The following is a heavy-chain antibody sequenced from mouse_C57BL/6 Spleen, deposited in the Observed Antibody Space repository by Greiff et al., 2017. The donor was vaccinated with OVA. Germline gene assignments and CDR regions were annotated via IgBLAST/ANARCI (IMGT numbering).Heavy chain of an antibody. CDR1: GFSLTSYG. CDR2: IWSDGGT. D-gene: IGHD2-2*01. Sequence: VQLMESGPGLVAPSQSLSITCTVSGFSLTSYGVHWVRQPPGKGLEWLVVIWSDGGTTYNSALKSRLSISKDNPKSQVSLKMNSLQTDDTAMDYCARHSGYEDYFDYWGQGTTLTVSS. V-gene: IGHV2-6-1*01. CDR3: ARHSGYEDYFDY. J-gene: IGHJ2*01.